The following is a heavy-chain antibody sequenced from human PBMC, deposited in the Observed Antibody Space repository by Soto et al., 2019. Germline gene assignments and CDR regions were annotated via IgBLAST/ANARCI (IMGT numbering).Heavy chain of an antibody. CDR2: ISAYNGNT. J-gene: IGHJ6*02. CDR1: GYTFTGYY. D-gene: IGHD2-2*01. Sequence: GASVKVSCKASGYTFTGYYMHWVRQAPGQGLEWMGWISAYNGNTNYAQKLQGRVTMTRDTSTSTVYMELSSLRSEDTAVYYCARDLGNQYYYYGMDVWGQGTTVTVSS. V-gene: IGHV1-18*04. CDR3: ARDLGNQYYYYGMDV.